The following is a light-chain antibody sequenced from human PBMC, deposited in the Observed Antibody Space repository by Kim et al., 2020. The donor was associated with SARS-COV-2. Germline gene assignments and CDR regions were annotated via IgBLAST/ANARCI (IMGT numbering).Light chain of an antibody. CDR2: GAS. Sequence: PRESANTSGRTRRSIAKGYIAWFQQKPGQAPRLLCYGASTMATGTSDRLSGSGAGTDFTLTISRLEREDCAVYYCQQYAGSRWTFGQGTKVDIK. CDR1: RSIAKGY. J-gene: IGKJ1*01. V-gene: IGKV3-20*01. CDR3: QQYAGSRWT.